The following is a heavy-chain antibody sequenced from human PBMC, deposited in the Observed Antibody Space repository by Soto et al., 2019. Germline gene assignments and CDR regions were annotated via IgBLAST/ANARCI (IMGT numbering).Heavy chain of an antibody. Sequence: EVQLVESGGGLVQSGGSLKLSCTASGFTFSGSAIHWVRQASGKGLEWVGRIRSERNSYAPAYAASLEGRVAISRDDSKNAAYLQINSLKIEDTAVYYCTRRVGYHSETSDSWCQGTLVTVSS. J-gene: IGHJ4*02. CDR2: IRSERNSYAP. CDR3: TRRVGYHSETSDS. V-gene: IGHV3-73*02. D-gene: IGHD2-8*01. CDR1: GFTFSGSA.